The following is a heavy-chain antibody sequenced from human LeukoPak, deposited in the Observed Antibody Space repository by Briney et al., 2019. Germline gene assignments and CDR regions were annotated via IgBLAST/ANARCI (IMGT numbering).Heavy chain of an antibody. Sequence: GGSLRPSCAASGFTFSSYSMNWVRQAPGKGLEWVSSISSSSSYIYYADSVKGRFTISRDNAKNSLYLQMNSLRAEDTAVYYCARDLVGSGSYYKDAFDIWGQGTMVTVSS. V-gene: IGHV3-21*01. CDR2: ISSSSSYI. CDR3: ARDLVGSGSYYKDAFDI. CDR1: GFTFSSYS. D-gene: IGHD3-10*01. J-gene: IGHJ3*02.